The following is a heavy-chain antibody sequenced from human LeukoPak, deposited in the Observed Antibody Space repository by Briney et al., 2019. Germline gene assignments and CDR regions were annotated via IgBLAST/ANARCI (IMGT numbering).Heavy chain of an antibody. CDR3: ARRRAGIAVAGTDAFDI. CDR1: GGSISSYY. Sequence: SETLSLTCTVSGGSISSYYWSWIRQPPGKGLEWIGYIYYSGSTNYNPSLKSRVTISVDTSKNQFSLKLSSVTAADTAVYYCARRRAGIAVAGTDAFDIWGQGTMVTVSS. D-gene: IGHD6-19*01. CDR2: IYYSGST. J-gene: IGHJ3*02. V-gene: IGHV4-59*08.